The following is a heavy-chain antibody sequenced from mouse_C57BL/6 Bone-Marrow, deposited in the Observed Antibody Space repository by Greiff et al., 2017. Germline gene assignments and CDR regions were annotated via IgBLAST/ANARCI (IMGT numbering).Heavy chain of an antibody. CDR2: IYPGGGYT. CDR3: ARLGTGTYAMDY. J-gene: IGHJ4*01. CDR1: GYTFTNYW. D-gene: IGHD4-1*01. Sequence: QVQLKESGAELVRPGTSVKMSCKASGYTFTNYWIGWAKQRPGHGLEWIGDIYPGGGYTNYNEKFKCKATLTADKSSSTAYMQFSSLTSEDSAIYYCARLGTGTYAMDYWGQGTSVTVSS. V-gene: IGHV1-63*01.